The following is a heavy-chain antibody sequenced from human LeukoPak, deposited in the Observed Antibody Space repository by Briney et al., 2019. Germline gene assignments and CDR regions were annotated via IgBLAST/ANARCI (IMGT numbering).Heavy chain of an antibody. V-gene: IGHV4-30-2*01. CDR2: IYRSGST. CDR3: ARVRNYYYMDV. CDR1: GGSISSGGYY. Sequence: SQTLSLTCTVSGGSISSGGYYWSWIRQPPGKGLEWIGYIYRSGSTYYNPSLKSRVTISVDRSKNQFSLKLSSVTAADTAVYYCARVRNYYYMDVWGKGTTVTVSS. J-gene: IGHJ6*03.